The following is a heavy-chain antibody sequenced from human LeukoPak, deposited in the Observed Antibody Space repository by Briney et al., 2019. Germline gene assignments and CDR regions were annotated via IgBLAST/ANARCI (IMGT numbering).Heavy chain of an antibody. Sequence: GTSLRLSCAASGFTFSSYEMNWVRQAPGKGLEWVSYISSSGSTIYYADSVKGRFTISRDNAKNSLYLQMNSLRAEDTAVYYCAELGITMIGGVWGKGTTVTISS. J-gene: IGHJ6*04. CDR2: ISSSGSTI. V-gene: IGHV3-48*03. CDR1: GFTFSSYE. D-gene: IGHD3-10*02. CDR3: AELGITMIGGV.